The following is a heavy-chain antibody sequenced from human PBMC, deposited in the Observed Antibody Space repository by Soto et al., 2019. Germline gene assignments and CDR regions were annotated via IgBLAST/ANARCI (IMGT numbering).Heavy chain of an antibody. D-gene: IGHD6-19*01. CDR2: IYHSGGT. CDR3: ARGEEWLIPQYFGY. CDR1: GGSINTFY. J-gene: IGHJ4*02. Sequence: QVQLQESGPGLVKPSETLSLTCTVSGGSINTFYWHWIRQSPVKGLEWIGSIYHSGGTNYNPSLKXXIXXSVDTSKNQFSLKLNSVTAADTAVYYCARGEEWLIPQYFGYWGQGILVTVSS. V-gene: IGHV4-59*01.